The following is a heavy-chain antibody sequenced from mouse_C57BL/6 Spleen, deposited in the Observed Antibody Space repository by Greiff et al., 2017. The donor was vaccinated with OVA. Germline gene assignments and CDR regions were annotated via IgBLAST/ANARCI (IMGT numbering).Heavy chain of an antibody. D-gene: IGHD3-2*02. CDR2: IWSDGST. CDR3: ARQLRHYYAMDY. V-gene: IGHV2-6-1*01. Sequence: VKVEESGPGLVAPSQSLSITCTVSGFSLTSYGVHWVRQPPGKGLEWLVVIWSDGSTTYNSALKSRLSISKDNSKSQVFLKMNSLQTDDTAMYYCARQLRHYYAMDYWGQGTSVTVSS. J-gene: IGHJ4*01. CDR1: GFSLTSYG.